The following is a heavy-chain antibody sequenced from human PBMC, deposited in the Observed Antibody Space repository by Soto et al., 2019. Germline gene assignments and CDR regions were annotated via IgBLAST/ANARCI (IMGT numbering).Heavy chain of an antibody. V-gene: IGHV5-51*01. J-gene: IGHJ5*02. CDR1: GYIFIDYW. Sequence: PGESLKISCKASGYIFIDYWIGWVRQMPGKGLEWMGIVYPRDSDTRYSPSFQGQVTISADRSTGTAFLQWRSLKASDTALYYCARPPLPGYSIPFNSWGQGTLVTVS. CDR3: ARPPLPGYSIPFNS. D-gene: IGHD2-15*01. CDR2: VYPRDSDT.